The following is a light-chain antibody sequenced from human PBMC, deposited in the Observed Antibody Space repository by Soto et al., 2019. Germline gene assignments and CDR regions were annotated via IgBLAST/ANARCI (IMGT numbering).Light chain of an antibody. J-gene: IGKJ3*01. CDR1: QSVSSN. CDR2: GAS. V-gene: IGKV3-15*01. Sequence: EIVTTQSPVTLSVSPGERATLSCRASQSVSSNLAWYQQKPGQAPRVLIYGASTRATGIPARFSGSGSGTEFTLTISSLQSEDFAVYYCQQYNNWPPFTFGPGTKVDIK. CDR3: QQYNNWPPFT.